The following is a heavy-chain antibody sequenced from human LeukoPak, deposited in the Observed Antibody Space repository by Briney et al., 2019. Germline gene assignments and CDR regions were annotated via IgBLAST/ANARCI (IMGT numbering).Heavy chain of an antibody. CDR2: IHPGDSDT. J-gene: IGHJ4*02. CDR1: GYSFSNYW. D-gene: IGHD1-26*01. Sequence: GESLKISCEGSGYSFSNYWVAWVRHMPGRGLEWMGIIHPGDSDTRYSPSFQGQVTISADKSISTAYLQWSSLKASDSAMYYCARQGIMGATKSHLDYWGQGTLVTVSS. CDR3: ARQGIMGATKSHLDY. V-gene: IGHV5-51*01.